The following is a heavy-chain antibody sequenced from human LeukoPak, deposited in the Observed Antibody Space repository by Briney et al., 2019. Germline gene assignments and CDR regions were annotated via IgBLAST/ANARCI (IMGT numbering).Heavy chain of an antibody. J-gene: IGHJ4*02. CDR1: GGSISSSSYY. V-gene: IGHV4-39*01. Sequence: SETLSLTCTVSGGSISSSSYYWGWIRQPPGKGLEWIGNIYYSGSTYYNPSLQSRVTISVDTSKNQFSLKLSSVTAADTAVYYCERRSDLTTNVDYWGQGTLVTVSS. CDR2: IYYSGST. D-gene: IGHD2-15*01. CDR3: ERRSDLTTNVDY.